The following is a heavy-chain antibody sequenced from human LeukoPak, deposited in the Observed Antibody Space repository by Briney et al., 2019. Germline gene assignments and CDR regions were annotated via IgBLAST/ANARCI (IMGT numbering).Heavy chain of an antibody. CDR1: GYSFTGYY. CDR2: INPNSGGT. CDR3: AREGDILTGQHWFDP. J-gene: IGHJ5*02. V-gene: IGHV1-2*02. Sequence: GASVKVSCKASGYSFTGYYMHWVRQAPGQGLEWMGWINPNSGGTNYAQKFQGRVTMTRDTSISTAYMELSRLRSDDTAVYYCAREGDILTGQHWFDPWGQGTLVTVSS. D-gene: IGHD3-9*01.